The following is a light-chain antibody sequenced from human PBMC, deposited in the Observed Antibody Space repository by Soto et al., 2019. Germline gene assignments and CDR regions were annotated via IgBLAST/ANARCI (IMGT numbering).Light chain of an antibody. J-gene: IGLJ2*01. CDR1: SSDVGGYNY. Sequence: QSVLTQPPSASGSPGQSVTISCTGTSSDVGGYNYVSWYQQHPGKAPKLMIYEVNKRPSGVPDRFSGSKSGNTASLTVSGLQAEDEADYYCSSYGGSNNLVFGGGTKL. V-gene: IGLV2-8*01. CDR3: SSYGGSNNLV. CDR2: EVN.